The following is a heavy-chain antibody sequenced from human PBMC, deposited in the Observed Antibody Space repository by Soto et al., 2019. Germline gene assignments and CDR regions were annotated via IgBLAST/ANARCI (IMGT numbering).Heavy chain of an antibody. CDR3: VKGAGWLQDVDY. CDR2: ISANGDNT. Sequence: GGSLRLSCSASGFTFNGYPMYWVRQAPGRGLEYVSLISANGDNTHYADSVKGRFSISRDNSKKTLYLQMSSLRAEDTALYYCVKGAGWLQDVDYWGQGTLVTVSS. D-gene: IGHD5-12*01. J-gene: IGHJ4*02. CDR1: GFTFNGYP. V-gene: IGHV3-64D*08.